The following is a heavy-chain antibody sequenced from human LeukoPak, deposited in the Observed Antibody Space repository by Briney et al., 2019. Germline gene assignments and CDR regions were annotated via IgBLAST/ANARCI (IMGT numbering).Heavy chain of an antibody. Sequence: GGSLRLSCTVSGFTLSTYSLNWVRQAPGKGLEWVSSISSSSSYMYHADSVKGRFTISRDNAKNSLYLQMNSLRAEDTAVYYCARDPRGYYYDRSGYYDPGASDYWGQETLVTVSS. CDR2: ISSSSSYM. D-gene: IGHD3-22*01. CDR3: ARDPRGYYYDRSGYYDPGASDY. V-gene: IGHV3-21*01. CDR1: GFTLSTYS. J-gene: IGHJ4*02.